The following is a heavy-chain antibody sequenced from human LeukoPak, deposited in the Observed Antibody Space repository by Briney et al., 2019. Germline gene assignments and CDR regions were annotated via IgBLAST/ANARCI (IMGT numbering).Heavy chain of an antibody. J-gene: IGHJ4*02. CDR2: ISSTGGTT. CDR1: GITFSSYG. CDR3: AKDFVVVPGNVNYFDY. D-gene: IGHD2-21*02. V-gene: IGHV3-23*01. Sequence: GGSLRLSCAASGITFSSYGMSWVRQTPGKGLEWVSSISSTGGTTYYADSVKGRFTISRDNSKNTLYLQMNSLRAEDTAVYYCAKDFVVVPGNVNYFDYWGQGTLVTVSS.